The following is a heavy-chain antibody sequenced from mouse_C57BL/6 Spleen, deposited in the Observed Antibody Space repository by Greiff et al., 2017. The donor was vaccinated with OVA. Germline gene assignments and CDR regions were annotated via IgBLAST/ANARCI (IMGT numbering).Heavy chain of an antibody. Sequence: QVQLQQSGAELVRPGTSVKVSCKASGYAFTNYLIEWVKQRPGQGLEWIGVINPGSGGTNYNEKFKGKATLTADKSSSTAYMQLSSLTSEDSAVYFCARRVGFDYWGQGTTLTVSS. CDR1: GYAFTNYL. D-gene: IGHD1-1*02. V-gene: IGHV1-54*01. J-gene: IGHJ2*01. CDR2: INPGSGGT. CDR3: ARRVGFDY.